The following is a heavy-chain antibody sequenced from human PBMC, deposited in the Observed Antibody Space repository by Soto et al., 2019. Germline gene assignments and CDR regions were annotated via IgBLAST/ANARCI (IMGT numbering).Heavy chain of an antibody. Sequence: ASVEVSCKXSGYTFTGYYMHWVRQAPGQGLEWMGWINPNSGGTNYAQKFQGRVTMTRDTSISTAYMELSRLRSDDTAVYYCARDPHWYQFDPWGQGTLVTVSS. D-gene: IGHD2-2*01. J-gene: IGHJ5*02. CDR1: GYTFTGYY. CDR2: INPNSGGT. CDR3: ARDPHWYQFDP. V-gene: IGHV1-2*02.